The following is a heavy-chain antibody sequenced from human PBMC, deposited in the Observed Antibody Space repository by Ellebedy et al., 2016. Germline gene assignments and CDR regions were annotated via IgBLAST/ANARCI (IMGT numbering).Heavy chain of an antibody. V-gene: IGHV3-33*06. J-gene: IGHJ3*02. D-gene: IGHD1-26*01. CDR2: IWYDGSNK. CDR1: GFTFSSYG. Sequence: GGSLRLSCAASGFTFSSYGMHWVRQAPGKGLEWVAVIWYDGSNKYYADSVKGRFTISRDNSKNTLYLQMNSLRAEDTAVYYCAKDLSGVGEGDAFDIWGQGTMVTVSS. CDR3: AKDLSGVGEGDAFDI.